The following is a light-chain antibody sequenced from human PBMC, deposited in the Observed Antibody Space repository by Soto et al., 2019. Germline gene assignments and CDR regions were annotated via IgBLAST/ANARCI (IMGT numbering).Light chain of an antibody. CDR3: QHYNSYSTT. J-gene: IGKJ1*01. CDR1: QSISSW. V-gene: IGKV1-5*03. Sequence: DIQMTQSPSTLSASVGDRVTITCRASQSISSWLAWYQQKPGKAPKLLIYKASSLESGVPSRFSGSGSGTDFTLSISSLQPDDFATYYCQHYNSYSTTFSQGTKAEIK. CDR2: KAS.